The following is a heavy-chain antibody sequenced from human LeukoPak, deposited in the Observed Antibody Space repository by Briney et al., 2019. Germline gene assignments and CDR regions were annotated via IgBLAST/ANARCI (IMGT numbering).Heavy chain of an antibody. J-gene: IGHJ5*02. V-gene: IGHV6-1*01. CDR3: ARVNVGSAIFEPNWFDP. Sequence: SQTLSLTCAISGDSVSSNSAAWNWIRQSPSRGLEWLGRIYFRSKSKWYTDYAVSVESRITINPDTSNNQFSLQLNSVTPEDTAVYYCARVNVGSAIFEPNWFDPWGEGTLVTVSS. D-gene: IGHD3-3*01. CDR2: IYFRSKSKWYT. CDR1: GDSVSSNSAA.